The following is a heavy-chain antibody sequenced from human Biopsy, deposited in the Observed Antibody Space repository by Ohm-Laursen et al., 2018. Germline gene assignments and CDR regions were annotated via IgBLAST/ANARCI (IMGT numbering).Heavy chain of an antibody. J-gene: IGHJ6*02. Sequence: ASVKVSCKASGNTFATYHIHWVRQAPGQGLEWMGVISPSGATTSFSQKFQGRITMTRDTSTGTVYMDLNSLGSEDTTVYYCARAGVGSDGTDSYYYGMDVWGPGTTVTVSS. CDR2: ISPSGATT. CDR1: GNTFATYH. D-gene: IGHD5-24*01. CDR3: ARAGVGSDGTDSYYYGMDV. V-gene: IGHV1-46*01.